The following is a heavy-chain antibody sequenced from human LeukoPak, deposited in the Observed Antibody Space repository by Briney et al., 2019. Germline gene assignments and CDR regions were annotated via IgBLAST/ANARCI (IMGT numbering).Heavy chain of an antibody. CDR2: INTNTWNP. D-gene: IGHD2-21*01. V-gene: IGHV7-4-1*02. J-gene: IGHJ6*03. Sequence: ASVKVSCKASGYTFTSYAMNWVRQAPGQGLEWMGWINTNTWNPTYAHGFPGRFVFFLGTSVSTAYLQLNRLNAEGTALYYLSKYCGGDSRSSGGEGYYYYMDVWGKGTTVTVSS. CDR3: SKYCGGDSRSSGGEGYYYYMDV. CDR1: GYTFTSYA.